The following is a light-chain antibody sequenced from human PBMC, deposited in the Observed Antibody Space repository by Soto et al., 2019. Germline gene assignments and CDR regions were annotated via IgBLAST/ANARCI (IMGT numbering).Light chain of an antibody. Sequence: QSALTQPASVSGSPGQSITISCTGTSSDVGGYNYVSWYQQYPGKAPKLMIYDVSNRPSGVANRFSRSNSGNTASLTISGLQAEDEADSYCSSYRSSATPVVFGGGTQLTVL. V-gene: IGLV2-14*01. CDR2: DVS. J-gene: IGLJ2*01. CDR3: SSYRSSATPVV. CDR1: SSDVGGYNY.